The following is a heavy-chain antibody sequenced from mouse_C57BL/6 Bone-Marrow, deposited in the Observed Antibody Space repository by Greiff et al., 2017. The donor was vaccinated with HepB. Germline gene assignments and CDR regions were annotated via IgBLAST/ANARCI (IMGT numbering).Heavy chain of an antibody. D-gene: IGHD2-1*01. V-gene: IGHV1-82*01. J-gene: IGHJ1*03. CDR2: IYPGDGDT. CDR3: AAYGNYEYFDV. CDR1: GYAFSSSW. Sequence: VKLQQSGPELVKPGASVKISCKASGYAFSSSWMNWVKQRPGKGLEWIGRIYPGDGDTNYNGKFKGKATLTADKSSSTAYMQLSSLTSEDSAVYFCAAYGNYEYFDVWGTGTTVTVSS.